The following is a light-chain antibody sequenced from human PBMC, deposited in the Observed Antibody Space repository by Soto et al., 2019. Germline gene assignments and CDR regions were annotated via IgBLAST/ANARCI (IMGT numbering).Light chain of an antibody. Sequence: EIVLTQSPGTLSLSPQERATLSCRASQSVSSSYLAWYQQKPGHAPRLLIYGASSRATGIPDRFSGSGSGTDFTLTIGRLEPEDFAVYYCQQYGSSAYTFGQGTKLEIK. CDR3: QQYGSSAYT. CDR2: GAS. J-gene: IGKJ2*01. CDR1: QSVSSSY. V-gene: IGKV3-20*01.